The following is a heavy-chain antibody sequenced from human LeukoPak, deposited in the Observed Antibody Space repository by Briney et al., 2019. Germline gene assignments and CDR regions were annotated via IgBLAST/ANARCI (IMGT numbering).Heavy chain of an antibody. CDR2: INPNSGGT. D-gene: IGHD4-17*01. CDR1: GYTFTGYY. V-gene: IGHV1-2*02. CDR3: ARDDYGDYGYFDY. J-gene: IGHJ4*02. Sequence: ASVKVSCKASGYTFTGYYMHWVRQAPGQGLEWMGWINPNSGGTNYAQKFQGRVTMTRDTSISTAYMELSRLRSDDTAVYYCARDDYGDYGYFDYWGQGTLVTVSS.